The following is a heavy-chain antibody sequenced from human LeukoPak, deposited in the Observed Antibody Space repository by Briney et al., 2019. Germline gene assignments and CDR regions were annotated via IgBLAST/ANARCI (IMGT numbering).Heavy chain of an antibody. Sequence: GGSLRLSCAASGFTFSSYSMNWVRQAPGKGLEWVSSISSSSSYIYYADSVRGRFTISRDNSKNTLYLQMNSLRAEDTAVYYCARDGYGNNYMDVWGKGTTVTVSS. CDR2: ISSSSSYI. CDR1: GFTFSSYS. J-gene: IGHJ6*03. D-gene: IGHD5-18*01. V-gene: IGHV3-21*04. CDR3: ARDGYGNNYMDV.